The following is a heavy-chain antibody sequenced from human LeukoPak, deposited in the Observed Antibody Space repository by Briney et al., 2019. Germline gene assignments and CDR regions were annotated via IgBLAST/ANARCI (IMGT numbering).Heavy chain of an antibody. CDR2: INHSGST. CDR3: ARWVDILTGYYSAQFWYFDY. D-gene: IGHD3-9*01. J-gene: IGHJ4*02. V-gene: IGHV4-39*07. CDR1: GGSISSSSYY. Sequence: SETLSLTCAVSGGSISSSSYYWGWIRQPPGKGLEWIGEINHSGSTNYNPSLKSRVTISVDTSKNQFSLKLSSVTAADTAVYYCARWVDILTGYYSAQFWYFDYWGQGTLVTVSS.